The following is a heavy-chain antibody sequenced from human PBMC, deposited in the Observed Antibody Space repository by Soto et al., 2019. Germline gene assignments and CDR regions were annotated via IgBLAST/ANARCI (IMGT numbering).Heavy chain of an antibody. D-gene: IGHD6-13*01. V-gene: IGHV3-11*01. CDR2: ISSSGSTI. Sequence: GGSLRLSCAASGFTFSDYYMSWIRQAPGKGLEWVSYISSSGSTIYYADSVKGRFTISRDNAKNSLYLQMNSLRAEDTAVYYCARDLVAGSSSWYGGWDVWGKGTTVTVSS. J-gene: IGHJ6*04. CDR3: ARDLVAGSSSWYGGWDV. CDR1: GFTFSDYY.